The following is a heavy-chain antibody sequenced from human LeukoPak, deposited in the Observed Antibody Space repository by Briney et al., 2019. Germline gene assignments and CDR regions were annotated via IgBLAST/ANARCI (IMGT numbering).Heavy chain of an antibody. CDR3: MKDDALV. D-gene: IGHD1-26*01. Sequence: GGSLRLSCTASGFTLSSDGMHWVRQAPGKGLDWASFICNDGSAVYADSVKGRFTISRDNSRNTLYLQMNSVRAEDTAIYYCMKDDALVWGQGTLVTVSS. CDR2: ICNDGSA. J-gene: IGHJ4*02. V-gene: IGHV3-30*02. CDR1: GFTLSSDG.